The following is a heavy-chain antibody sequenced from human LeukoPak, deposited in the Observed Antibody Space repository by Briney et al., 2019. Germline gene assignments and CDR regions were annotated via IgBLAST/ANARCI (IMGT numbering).Heavy chain of an antibody. CDR1: GGSISSHY. CDR2: IYYSGST. CDR3: ARQRGYYDSSGYSVLDV. D-gene: IGHD3-22*01. V-gene: IGHV4-59*08. J-gene: IGHJ6*04. Sequence: SETLSLTCTVSGGSISSHYWSWIRQPPGKGLEWIGYIYYSGSTNYNPSLKSRVIISVDTSKNQFSLKLSSVTAADTAVYYCARQRGYYDSSGYSVLDVWGKGTTVTVSS.